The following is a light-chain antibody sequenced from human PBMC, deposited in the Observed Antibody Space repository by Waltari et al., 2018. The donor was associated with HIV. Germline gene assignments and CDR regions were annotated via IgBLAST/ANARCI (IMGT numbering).Light chain of an antibody. CDR2: GPS. J-gene: IGKJ1*01. V-gene: IGKV3-15*01. CDR1: QNITDN. CDR3: QHYHDWPRT. Sequence: EIVMTQSPGTLSVSPGESAILSCRASQNITDNLACYKHKAGQAPRLLIYGPSTRASGVPARFSGGGSGTNFTLTVSGLQIEDFAFYYCQHYHDWPRTFGQGTRVEI.